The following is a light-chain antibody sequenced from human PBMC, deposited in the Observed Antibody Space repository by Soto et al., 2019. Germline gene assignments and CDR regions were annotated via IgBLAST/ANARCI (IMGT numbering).Light chain of an antibody. CDR1: QSISSY. Sequence: IQMTQSPASLSASVGDRVTITCRASQSISSYLNWYQQKPGKAPKLLIYAASSLQSGVPSRFSGSGSGTDFTLTISSLQPEDFATYYCQQSYSTPQTSGHGTKVDIK. CDR3: QQSYSTPQT. CDR2: AAS. V-gene: IGKV1-39*01. J-gene: IGKJ1*01.